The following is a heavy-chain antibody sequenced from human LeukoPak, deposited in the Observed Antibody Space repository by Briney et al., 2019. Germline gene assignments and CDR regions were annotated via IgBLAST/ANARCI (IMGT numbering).Heavy chain of an antibody. CDR1: GFTFSSYG. Sequence: PGGSLRRSCAASGFTFSSYGMHWVRQAPGKGLEWVAVIWYDGSNKYYADSVKGRFTISRDNSKNTLYLQMNSLRAEDTAVYYCAREYYYDSSGYYDYWGQGTLVTVSS. V-gene: IGHV3-33*01. CDR2: IWYDGSNK. J-gene: IGHJ4*02. CDR3: AREYYYDSSGYYDY. D-gene: IGHD3-22*01.